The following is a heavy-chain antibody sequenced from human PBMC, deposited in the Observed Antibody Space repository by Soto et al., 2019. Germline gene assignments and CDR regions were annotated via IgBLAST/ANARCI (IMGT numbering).Heavy chain of an antibody. CDR1: GISFNSYY. CDR2: KFPTGSS. D-gene: IGHD6-6*01. Sequence: PSETLSLTCIVSGISFNSYYWAWIRQPVGKGLEWIGHKFPTGSSTYSPSLESRVTISLDKSKNQVSLTLTSVTPADSGVYYCATLYSSFSYTGMDVWGQGTAVTVSS. V-gene: IGHV4-4*07. J-gene: IGHJ6*02. CDR3: ATLYSSFSYTGMDV.